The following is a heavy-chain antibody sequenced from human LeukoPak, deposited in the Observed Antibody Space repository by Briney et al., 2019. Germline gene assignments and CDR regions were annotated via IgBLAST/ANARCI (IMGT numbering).Heavy chain of an antibody. V-gene: IGHV1-46*01. J-gene: IGHJ3*02. Sequence: ASVKVSCKTSGYSFTDYNLHWVQQAPGQRLEWMGIIKPSGGDTNYAQKFQGRVFMTRDTSTSTVYMELSSLKSEDTAVYYCARVRDGYNDAYDIWGQGTMVTVSS. CDR1: GYSFTDYN. CDR2: IKPSGGDT. CDR3: ARVRDGYNDAYDI. D-gene: IGHD5-24*01.